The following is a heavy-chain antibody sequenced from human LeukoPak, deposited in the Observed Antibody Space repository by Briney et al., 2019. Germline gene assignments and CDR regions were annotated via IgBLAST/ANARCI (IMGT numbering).Heavy chain of an antibody. V-gene: IGHV1-2*02. Sequence: ASVKVSCKASGYTFTGYYMHWVRRAPGPGLEWMGWINPNSGGTNYAQKFQGRVTMTRDTSISTAYMELSSLRSDDTAVYYCARDGATIFGVVINWFDPWGQGTLVTVSS. D-gene: IGHD3-3*01. CDR3: ARDGATIFGVVINWFDP. CDR1: GYTFTGYY. J-gene: IGHJ5*02. CDR2: INPNSGGT.